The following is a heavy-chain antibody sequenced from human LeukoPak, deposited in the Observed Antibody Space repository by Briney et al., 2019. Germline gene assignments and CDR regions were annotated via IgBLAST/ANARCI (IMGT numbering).Heavy chain of an antibody. CDR3: ARLGMTTVTTLASRTAMVQDY. D-gene: IGHD4-17*01. V-gene: IGHV5-10-1*01. CDR2: IDPSDSYT. CDR1: GYSFTSYW. J-gene: IGHJ4*02. Sequence: KHGESLKISCKGSGYSFTSYWISWVRQMPGKGLEWMGRIDPSDSYTNYSPSFQGHVTISADKSISTAYLQWSSLKASDTAMYYCARLGMTTVTTLASRTAMVQDYWGQGTLVTVSS.